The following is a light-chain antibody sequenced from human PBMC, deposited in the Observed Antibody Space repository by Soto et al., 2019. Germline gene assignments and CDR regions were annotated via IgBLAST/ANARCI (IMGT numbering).Light chain of an antibody. CDR2: AAS. CDR1: QYIGRY. V-gene: IGKV1-39*01. J-gene: IGKJ4*01. CDR3: QQTYRTPLT. Sequence: DIQMTQSPSSLSASVGDRVTITCRAGQYIGRYLNWYQQKPGKAPKLLIYAASSLHSGVRSRFSGSGSGTDFTLTISSLKPEDFATYSCQQTYRTPLTFCGGTKVEIK.